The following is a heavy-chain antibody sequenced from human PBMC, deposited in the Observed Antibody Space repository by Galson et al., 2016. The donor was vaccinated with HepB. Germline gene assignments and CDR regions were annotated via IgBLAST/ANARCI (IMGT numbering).Heavy chain of an antibody. J-gene: IGHJ4*02. CDR1: GGTFSSYV. D-gene: IGHD3-10*01. V-gene: IGHV1-69*05. Sequence: SVKVSCKAFGGTFSSYVISWVRQAPGQGLEWMGGIIPIFGTAEYAQKFQGRVTVTRDTSTSTVYMELSSLRSEDTAVYYCARGTGTGGYFDYWGQGTLVTVSS. CDR2: IIPIFGTA. CDR3: ARGTGTGGYFDY.